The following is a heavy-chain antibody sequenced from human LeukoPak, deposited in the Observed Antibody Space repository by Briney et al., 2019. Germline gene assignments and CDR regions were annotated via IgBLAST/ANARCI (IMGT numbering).Heavy chain of an antibody. CDR1: GYNFNSYW. CDR3: TRQAAILTGSDFWFDP. V-gene: IGHV5-51*01. Sequence: GESLKISCQGSGYNFNSYWIGWVRQMPGQGLEWVGVIYPGDSDTTYNPSFEGQVTISADKSITTAYLQWSSLKASDTAIFYCTRQAAILTGSDFWFDPWGQGTLVTVSS. D-gene: IGHD3-9*01. J-gene: IGHJ5*02. CDR2: IYPGDSDT.